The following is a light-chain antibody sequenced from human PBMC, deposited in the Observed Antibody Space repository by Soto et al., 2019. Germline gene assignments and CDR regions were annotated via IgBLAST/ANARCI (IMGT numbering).Light chain of an antibody. CDR1: QSVSSSY. Sequence: EIVLTQSPCTLSLSPGERATLSCRASQSVSSSYLAWYQQKPGQAPRLLIYGASTRATGIPARFSGGGSGTEFTLTISSLQSEDFAVYYCQQYNSWPPITFGQGTRLEIK. J-gene: IGKJ5*01. V-gene: IGKV3-15*01. CDR2: GAS. CDR3: QQYNSWPPIT.